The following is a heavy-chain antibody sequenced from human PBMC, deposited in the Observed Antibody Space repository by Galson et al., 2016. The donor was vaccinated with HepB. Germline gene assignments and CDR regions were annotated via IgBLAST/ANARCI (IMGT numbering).Heavy chain of an antibody. J-gene: IGHJ4*02. D-gene: IGHD3-22*01. Sequence: SLRLSCAASDFTVNTAWMHWVRQAPGKGLEWVGRVKRESNGGTIDYAAPVKGRFTIARVDSKNTLDLQMSSLKVEDTAIYYCTTEGSFDSSGYNGYWGQGTLVTVSS. CDR1: DFTVNTAW. CDR2: VKRESNGGTI. V-gene: IGHV3-15*07. CDR3: TTEGSFDSSGYNGY.